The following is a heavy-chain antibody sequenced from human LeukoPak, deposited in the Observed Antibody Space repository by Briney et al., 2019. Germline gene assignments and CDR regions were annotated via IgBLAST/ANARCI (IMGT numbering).Heavy chain of an antibody. V-gene: IGHV3-23*01. CDR2: ISGSGGST. Sequence: GGSLRLSCAPSGFTLSNYAMRWVRQAPGKGLEWVSDISGSGGSTYYADSVKGRFTISRDNVKNSVYLQMNRLRAEDTAVFYCARYDYCWRSLPYWGQGTLVTVSS. J-gene: IGHJ4*02. CDR3: ARYDYCWRSLPY. D-gene: IGHD3-10*01. CDR1: GFTLSNYA.